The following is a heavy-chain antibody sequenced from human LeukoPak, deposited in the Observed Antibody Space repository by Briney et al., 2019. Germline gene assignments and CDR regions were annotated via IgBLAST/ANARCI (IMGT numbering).Heavy chain of an antibody. Sequence: ASVKVSCKASGYTFTSYGISWVRQAPGQGLEWMGGIIPIFGTANYAQKFQGRVTITADESTSTAYMELSSLRSEDTAVYYCAGLTMVTGAFDIWGQGTMVTVSS. CDR2: IIPIFGTA. J-gene: IGHJ3*02. D-gene: IGHD3-10*01. V-gene: IGHV1-69*13. CDR3: AGLTMVTGAFDI. CDR1: GYTFTSYG.